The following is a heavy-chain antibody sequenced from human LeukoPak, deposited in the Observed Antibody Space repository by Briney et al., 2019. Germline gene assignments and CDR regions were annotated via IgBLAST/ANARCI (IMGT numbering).Heavy chain of an antibody. CDR2: IKQDGSEK. CDR3: ARLVGASDFDY. D-gene: IGHD1-26*01. V-gene: IGHV3-7*01. J-gene: IGHJ4*02. CDR1: GFTFSRHW. Sequence: PGGSLRLSCAASGFTFSRHWMSWVRQAPGKGLEWVANIKQDGSEKYYVDSVKGRFTISRDNAKNSLYLQMNSLRAEDTAVYYCARLVGASDFDYWGQGTLVTVSS.